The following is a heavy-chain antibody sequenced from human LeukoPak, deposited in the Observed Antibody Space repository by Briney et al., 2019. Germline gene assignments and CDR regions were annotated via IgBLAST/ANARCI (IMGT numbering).Heavy chain of an antibody. CDR2: IYPKTGGT. CDR3: AGPWDQVGFDP. J-gene: IGHJ5*02. Sequence: ASVEVSCKASGYTFTGYYLHWVRQAPGQGLEWMGWIYPKTGGTSYAQKFQGRVTMTRDTSISTAYMELIGLRSDDTAVYYCAGPWDQVGFDPWGQGTLVSVSS. V-gene: IGHV1-2*02. CDR1: GYTFTGYY. D-gene: IGHD1-26*01.